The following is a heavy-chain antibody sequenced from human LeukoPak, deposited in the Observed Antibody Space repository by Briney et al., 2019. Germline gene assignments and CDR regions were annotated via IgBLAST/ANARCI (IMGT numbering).Heavy chain of an antibody. J-gene: IGHJ4*02. Sequence: GGSLRLSCEASGYTFSSYWMSWVRQAPGKGLEWVANIKQDESEKYYVDSVKGRFTISRDNAKNSLHLQMNSLRAEDTAVYYCARCDFAVPGGRYWGQGILVTVSS. V-gene: IGHV3-7*01. CDR2: IKQDESEK. D-gene: IGHD6-19*01. CDR1: GYTFSSYW. CDR3: ARCDFAVPGGRY.